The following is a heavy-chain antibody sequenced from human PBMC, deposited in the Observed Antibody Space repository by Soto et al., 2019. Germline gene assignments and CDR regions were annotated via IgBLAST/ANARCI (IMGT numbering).Heavy chain of an antibody. Sequence: KPSETLSLTCTVSGGSISSYYWSWIRQPPGKGLEWIGYIYYSGSTNYNPSLKSRVTISVDTSKNQFSLKLSSVTAADTAVYYCARGGLPWYYYYGMGVWGQGTTVTVSS. CDR3: ARGGLPWYYYYGMGV. J-gene: IGHJ6*02. CDR1: GGSISSYY. V-gene: IGHV4-59*01. D-gene: IGHD5-18*01. CDR2: IYYSGST.